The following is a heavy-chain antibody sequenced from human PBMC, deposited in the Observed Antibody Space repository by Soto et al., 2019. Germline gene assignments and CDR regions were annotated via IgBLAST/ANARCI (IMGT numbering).Heavy chain of an antibody. CDR3: AKDSSVAGRPGAYDY. Sequence: EVQLVESGGVVVQPGGSLRLSCAASGFTFGDYTMHWVRQGPGKGLEWVSLISWDGGRTSYADSVKGRFTISRDNSKNSLHLQMNSLRTEDTALYYCAKDSSVAGRPGAYDYWGQGTLVTVSS. D-gene: IGHD6-6*01. CDR2: ISWDGGRT. J-gene: IGHJ4*02. V-gene: IGHV3-43*01. CDR1: GFTFGDYT.